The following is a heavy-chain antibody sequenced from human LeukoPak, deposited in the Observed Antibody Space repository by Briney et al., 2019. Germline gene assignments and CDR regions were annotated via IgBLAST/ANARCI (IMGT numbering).Heavy chain of an antibody. V-gene: IGHV1-8*01. J-gene: IGHJ4*02. Sequence: ASVKVSCKASGYTFTSYDINWVRQATGQGLEWMAWMNPNSGNTGYAQKFQGRVTMTRNTSISTAYMELSSLRSEDTAVYYCARIGLRGVIISRPLDYWGQGTLVTVSS. D-gene: IGHD3-16*02. CDR1: GYTFTSYD. CDR2: MNPNSGNT. CDR3: ARIGLRGVIISRPLDY.